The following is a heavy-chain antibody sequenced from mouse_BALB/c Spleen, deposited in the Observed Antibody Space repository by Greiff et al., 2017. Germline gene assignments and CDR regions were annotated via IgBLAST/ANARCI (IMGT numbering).Heavy chain of an antibody. V-gene: IGHV1S34*01. J-gene: IGHJ4*01. D-gene: IGHD2-10*01. CDR2: ISCYNGAT. CDR1: GYSFTGYY. Sequence: LVKTGASVKISCKASGYSFTGYYMHWVKQSHGQSLEWIGYISCYNGATSYNQKFKGKATFTVDTSSSTAYMQFNSLTSEDSAVYYCARTPSYGNYAMDYWGQGTSVTVAS. CDR3: ARTPSYGNYAMDY.